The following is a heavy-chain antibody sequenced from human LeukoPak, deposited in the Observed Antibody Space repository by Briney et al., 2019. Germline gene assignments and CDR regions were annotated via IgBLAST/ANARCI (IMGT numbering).Heavy chain of an antibody. Sequence: SQTLSLTCAVSGGSISSGDYYWSWIRQPPGKGLEWIMYIYYSGSTYYNPSLKSRVTISVDTSKNQFSLKLSSVTAADTAVYYCARGGAPAAYHGEYFQHWGQGTLVTVSS. J-gene: IGHJ1*01. CDR1: GGSISSGDYY. CDR2: IYYSGST. D-gene: IGHD2-2*01. CDR3: ARGGAPAAYHGEYFQH. V-gene: IGHV4-30-4*08.